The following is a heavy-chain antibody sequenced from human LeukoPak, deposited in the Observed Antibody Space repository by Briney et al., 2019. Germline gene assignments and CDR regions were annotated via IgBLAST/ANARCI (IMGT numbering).Heavy chain of an antibody. CDR2: ISGSGGST. J-gene: IGHJ3*02. CDR3: ESASNWAFDI. CDR1: GFTFSVYA. Sequence: GGTLRLSCAASGFTFSVYAMSWGRRGPGKGLEWVSAISGSGGSTYYADSVKGRFTISSETANHQLYLQINSLRDDDTAVYYCESASNWAFDIWGRGTMVTVSS. V-gene: IGHV3-23*01.